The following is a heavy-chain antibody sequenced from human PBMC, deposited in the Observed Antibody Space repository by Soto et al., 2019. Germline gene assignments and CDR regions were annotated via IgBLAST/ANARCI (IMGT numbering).Heavy chain of an antibody. J-gene: IGHJ4*02. CDR1: GYTFTSYA. CDR2: INAGNGNT. CDR3: ARVVIGAGCFDY. V-gene: IGHV1-3*01. D-gene: IGHD5-12*01. Sequence: ASVKVSCKASGYTFTSYAMHWVRQAPGQRLEWMGWINAGNGNTKYSQKFQGRVTITRDTSASTAYMELSSLRSEDTAVYYCARVVIGAGCFDYWGQGTLVTVSS.